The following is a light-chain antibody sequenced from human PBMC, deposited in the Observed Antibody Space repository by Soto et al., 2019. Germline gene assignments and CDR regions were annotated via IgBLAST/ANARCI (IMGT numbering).Light chain of an antibody. V-gene: IGKV3-20*01. CDR1: QSVSSSY. J-gene: IGKJ2*01. CDR3: PQYGSSPYT. CDR2: GAS. Sequence: ELVLTQSPGTLSLSPGERATLSCRASQSVSSSYLAWYQQKPGQAPRLLIYGASSRATGIPDRFSGSGSGTDFTLTISRLEPEDFAVYYWPQYGSSPYTFGQGTKLEIK.